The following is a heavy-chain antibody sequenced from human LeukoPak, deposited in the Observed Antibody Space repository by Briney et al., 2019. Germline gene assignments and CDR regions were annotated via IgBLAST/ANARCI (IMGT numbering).Heavy chain of an antibody. CDR1: GYTFTSYY. V-gene: IGHV1-46*01. CDR2: INPSGGST. CDR3: AREAGNPDYYYYYGMDV. J-gene: IGHJ6*02. D-gene: IGHD2/OR15-2a*01. Sequence: ASVKVSCKASGYTFTSYYMHWVRQAPGQGLEWMGIINPSGGSTSYAQKFQGRVTMTRDTSTSTVYMEPSGLRSEDTAVYYCAREAGNPDYYYYYGMDVWGQGTTVTVSS.